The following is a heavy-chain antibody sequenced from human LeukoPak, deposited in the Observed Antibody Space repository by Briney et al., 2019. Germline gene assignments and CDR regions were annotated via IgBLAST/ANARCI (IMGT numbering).Heavy chain of an antibody. Sequence: GSLRLSCAASGFTFDDFAMHWVRQAPGKGLEWVSRIKYDGSYTNYADSVKGRFTISRDNARNTLSLHMISLRAEDTAVYFCVRDGDAYNFDFWGQGVLVTVSS. J-gene: IGHJ4*02. V-gene: IGHV3-74*01. D-gene: IGHD5-24*01. CDR1: GFTFDDFA. CDR2: IKYDGSYT. CDR3: VRDGDAYNFDF.